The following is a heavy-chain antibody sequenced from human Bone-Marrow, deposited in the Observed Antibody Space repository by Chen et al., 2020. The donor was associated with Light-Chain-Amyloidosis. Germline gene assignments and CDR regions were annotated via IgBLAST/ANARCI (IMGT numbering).Heavy chain of an antibody. Sequence: EVQLEQSGPEVKKPGESLKISCKGSGYTFPNYWIGWVRQMPGKGLEWMGVIYPDDSDARDSPSVEGQVTISADKSITTAYLQWRSLKASDTAMYDCARRRDGYNVDYWGQGTLVTVSS. D-gene: IGHD5-12*01. V-gene: IGHV5-51*01. J-gene: IGHJ4*02. CDR3: ARRRDGYNVDY. CDR1: GYTFPNYW. CDR2: IYPDDSDA.